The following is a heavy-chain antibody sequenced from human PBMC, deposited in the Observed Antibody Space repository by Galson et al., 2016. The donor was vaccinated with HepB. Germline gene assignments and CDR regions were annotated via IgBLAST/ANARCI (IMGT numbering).Heavy chain of an antibody. J-gene: IGHJ6*04. Sequence: SLRLSCAASGFTLDNYAMHWVRQAPGKGLEWVSGISWNSGAIGYADSVKGRFTVSRDNPKNSLYLHMNSLRAEDTALYYCAKDIGRGTSYYFYGMDGWGKGTTVTVSS. V-gene: IGHV3-9*01. CDR1: GFTLDNYA. CDR3: AKDIGRGTSYYFYGMDG. CDR2: ISWNSGAI. D-gene: IGHD3/OR15-3a*01.